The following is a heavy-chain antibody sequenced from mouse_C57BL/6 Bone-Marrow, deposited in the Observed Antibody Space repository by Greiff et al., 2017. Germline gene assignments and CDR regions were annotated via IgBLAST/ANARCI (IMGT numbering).Heavy chain of an antibody. D-gene: IGHD2-4*01. CDR3: TPYDYEGPWFAY. CDR1: GFNIKDDY. V-gene: IGHV14-4*01. Sequence: EVQLQESGAELVRPGASVKLSCTASGFNIKDDYMHWVKQRPEQGLEGIGWIDPENGDTEYASKFQGKATITADTSSNTAYLQLSSLTSEDTAVYYCTPYDYEGPWFAYWGQGTLVTVSA. CDR2: IDPENGDT. J-gene: IGHJ3*01.